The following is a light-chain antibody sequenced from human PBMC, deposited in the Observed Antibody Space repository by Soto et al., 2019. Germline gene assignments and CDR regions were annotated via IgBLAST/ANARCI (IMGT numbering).Light chain of an antibody. Sequence: DIQMTQSPSTLSVSVGDRVTITCRASRTISSWLAWYQQKPGKAPKLLIYKASTLKSGVPSRLSGSGSGTDFTLTVSSLKPEDFATYYCQQYHRYSTFGQGTKVDIK. J-gene: IGKJ1*01. CDR2: KAS. CDR3: QQYHRYST. CDR1: RTISSW. V-gene: IGKV1-5*03.